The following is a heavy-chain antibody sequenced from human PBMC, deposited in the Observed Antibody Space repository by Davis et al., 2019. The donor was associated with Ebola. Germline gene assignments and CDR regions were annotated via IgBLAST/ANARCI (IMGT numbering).Heavy chain of an antibody. D-gene: IGHD6-25*01. Sequence: GGSLRLSCAASGFTFSSYWMHWVRQAPGKGLEWVGFIRDDGSDEYYGDSVKGRITFSRDNSKNTLFLHMISLRPEDTAVYYCAKGDSSADYFDYWGQGALVIVSS. J-gene: IGHJ4*02. CDR3: AKGDSSADYFDY. CDR2: IRDDGSDE. V-gene: IGHV3-30*02. CDR1: GFTFSSYW.